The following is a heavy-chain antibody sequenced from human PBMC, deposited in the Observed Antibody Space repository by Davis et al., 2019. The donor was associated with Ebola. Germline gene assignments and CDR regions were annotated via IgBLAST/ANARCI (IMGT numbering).Heavy chain of an antibody. D-gene: IGHD5-12*01. Sequence: AASVKVSCKASGGTFSSYAISWVRQAPGQGLEWMGGIIPIFGTANYAQKFQGRVTMTRDTSISTAYMELSRLRSDDTAVYYCAGEGQWLRFDWYFDLWGRGTLVTVSS. CDR2: IIPIFGTA. J-gene: IGHJ2*01. V-gene: IGHV1-69*05. CDR3: AGEGQWLRFDWYFDL. CDR1: GGTFSSYA.